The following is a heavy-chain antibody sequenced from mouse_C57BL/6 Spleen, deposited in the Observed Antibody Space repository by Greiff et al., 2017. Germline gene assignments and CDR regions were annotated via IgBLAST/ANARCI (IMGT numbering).Heavy chain of an antibody. V-gene: IGHV1-69*01. CDR1: GYTFTSYW. CDR3: ARYGNYFMDY. CDR2: IDPSDSYT. Sequence: QVQLQQPGAELVMPGASVKLSCKASGYTFTSYWLHWVKQRPGQGLEWIGEIDPSDSYTNYNQKFKGKSTLTVDKSSSTAYMQLSSLTSEDSAVYYCARYGNYFMDYWGQGTSVTVSS. J-gene: IGHJ4*01. D-gene: IGHD2-1*01.